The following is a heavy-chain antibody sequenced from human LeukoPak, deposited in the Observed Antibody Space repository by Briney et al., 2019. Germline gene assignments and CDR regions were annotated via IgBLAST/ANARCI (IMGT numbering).Heavy chain of an antibody. V-gene: IGHV3-74*01. CDR3: GSSVSAPY. D-gene: IGHD2-21*02. CDR1: GFTFSNYW. CDR2: INSDGSRT. J-gene: IGHJ4*02. Sequence: AGGSLRISCAVSGFTFSNYWMHWVRQAPGKRLVWVSRINSDGSRTNYADSVKGRFTISRDNAKNTLYLQMNSLRAEDTAVYYCGSSVSAPYWGQGTLVTVSS.